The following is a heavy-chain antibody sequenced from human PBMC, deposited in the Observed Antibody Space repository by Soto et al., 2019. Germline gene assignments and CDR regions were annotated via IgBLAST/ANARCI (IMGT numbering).Heavy chain of an antibody. CDR3: ARGYCSGGNCYNGLDV. V-gene: IGHV1-46*01. Sequence: QVQLVQSGAEVRKPGASVRVSCKAAGYTFSITYLHWLRQAPGQGLEWLGLVYPSGGGTNYKENFEGKLKITRDTSTSTVYMALSRLTSEDTAIYSCARGYCSGGNCYNGLDVWGQGPTVPVSS. CDR2: VYPSGGGT. CDR1: GYTFSITY. D-gene: IGHD2-15*01. J-gene: IGHJ6*02.